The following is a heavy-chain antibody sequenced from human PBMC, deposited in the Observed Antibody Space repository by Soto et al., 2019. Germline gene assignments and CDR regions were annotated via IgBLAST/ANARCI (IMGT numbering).Heavy chain of an antibody. J-gene: IGHJ6*02. CDR2: IYYSGST. CDR1: GGSISSSNYY. D-gene: IGHD2-15*01. CDR3: ARGGYCSGASCAYMGHYYYYGMDV. Sequence: SETLSLTCTVSGGSISSSNYYWGWIRQPPGKGLEWIGSIYYSGSTYYNPSLKSRVTISVDTSKNQFSLKLSSVTAADTAMYYCARGGYCSGASCAYMGHYYYYGMDVWGQGTTVTVS. V-gene: IGHV4-39*01.